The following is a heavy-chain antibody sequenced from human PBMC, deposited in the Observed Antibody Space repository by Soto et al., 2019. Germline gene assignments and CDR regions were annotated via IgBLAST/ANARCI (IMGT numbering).Heavy chain of an antibody. J-gene: IGHJ5*02. V-gene: IGHV1-18*01. Sequence: VSVKVSCKASGYAFTIYGISWVRQAPGQGLEWMGWISAYNGNTNYAQKLQGRVTMTTDTSTSTAYMELRSLGSDDTAVYYCARDRSNIGYYDFWSGYYTDNWFDPWGQGTLVTVSS. D-gene: IGHD3-3*01. CDR2: ISAYNGNT. CDR3: ARDRSNIGYYDFWSGYYTDNWFDP. CDR1: GYAFTIYG.